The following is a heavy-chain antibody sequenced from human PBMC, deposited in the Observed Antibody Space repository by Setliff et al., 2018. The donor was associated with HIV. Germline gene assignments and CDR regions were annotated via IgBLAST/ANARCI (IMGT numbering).Heavy chain of an antibody. D-gene: IGHD3-22*01. J-gene: IGHJ4*01. CDR2: RKKDGSDK. CDR3: ASSRPPDDSSGYLDH. V-gene: IGHV3-7*03. Sequence: GGSLRLSCAASGFTFSDHYMDWVRQAPGKGLEWVANRKKDGSDKFYVDSVKGRFAISRDNAKNSLNLEMNSLRAEDTAIYYCASSRPPDDSSGYLDHWGQGTLVTVS. CDR1: GFTFSDHY.